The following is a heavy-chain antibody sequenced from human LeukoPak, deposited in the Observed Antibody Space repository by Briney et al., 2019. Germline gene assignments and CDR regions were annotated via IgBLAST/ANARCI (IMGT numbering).Heavy chain of an antibody. CDR1: GFTFSDYY. CDR3: ARVDTAMVRAFDY. Sequence: GGSLRLPCAASGFTFSDYYMSWIRQAPGKGLEWVSYISSSGSTIYYADSVKGRFTISRDNAKNSLYLQMNSLRAEDTAVYYCARVDTAMVRAFDYWGQGTLVTVSS. CDR2: ISSSGSTI. J-gene: IGHJ4*02. V-gene: IGHV3-11*01. D-gene: IGHD5-18*01.